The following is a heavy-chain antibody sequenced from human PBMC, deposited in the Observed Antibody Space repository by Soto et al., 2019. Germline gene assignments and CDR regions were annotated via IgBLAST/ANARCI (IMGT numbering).Heavy chain of an antibody. V-gene: IGHV1-69*13. CDR2: IIPIFGTA. Sequence: ASVKVSCKASGGTFSSYAISWVRQAPGQGLEWMGGIIPIFGTANYAQKFQGRVTITADESTSTAYMELSSLRSEDTAVYYCGLVVVAATLDYWGQGTLVTVSS. CDR1: GGTFSSYA. D-gene: IGHD2-15*01. CDR3: GLVVVAATLDY. J-gene: IGHJ4*02.